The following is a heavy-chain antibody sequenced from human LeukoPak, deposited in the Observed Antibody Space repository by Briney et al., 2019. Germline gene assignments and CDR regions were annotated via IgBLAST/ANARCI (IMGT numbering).Heavy chain of an antibody. V-gene: IGHV3-7*01. J-gene: IGHJ4*02. CDR1: GFTFSNYW. CDR2: IDQEGSEK. D-gene: IGHD3-10*01. CDR3: ARPQGRALSN. Sequence: PGGSLTLSCAASGFTFSNYWMNWVRQAPGKGLEWVANIDQEGSEKKYVESLKGRFTISRDNAKQSLYLQLNRLRAEDSAIYYCARPQGRALSNWGQGTLVTVSS.